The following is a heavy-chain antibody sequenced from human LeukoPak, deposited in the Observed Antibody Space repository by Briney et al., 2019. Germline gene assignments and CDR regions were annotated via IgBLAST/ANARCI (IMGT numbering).Heavy chain of an antibody. CDR2: ISYDGNNN. V-gene: IGHV3-30*03. CDR3: ARDRGGNEFDY. Sequence: GGSLRLSCTASGFTFSNYGMHWVRQAPGKGLEWMATISYDGNNNYYTYSVKGRFTVSRDNSKNTLYLQMNSLRGEDTGEYYCARDRGGNEFDYWGQGTLVTVSS. CDR1: GFTFSNYG. D-gene: IGHD4-23*01. J-gene: IGHJ4*02.